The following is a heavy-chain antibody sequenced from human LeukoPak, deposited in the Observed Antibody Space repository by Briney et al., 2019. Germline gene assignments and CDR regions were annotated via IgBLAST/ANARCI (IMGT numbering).Heavy chain of an antibody. CDR3: ARGGHDYGDYVGLPA. CDR2: INPNSGGT. V-gene: IGHV1-2*02. CDR1: GYTFTDYY. D-gene: IGHD4-17*01. J-gene: IGHJ5*02. Sequence: ASVKVSCKASGYTFTDYYMHWVRQAPGQGLEWMGWINPNSGGTNYAQKFQGRVTMTRDTSISTAYMELSRLRSDDTAVFYCARGGHDYGDYVGLPAWGQGTLVTVSS.